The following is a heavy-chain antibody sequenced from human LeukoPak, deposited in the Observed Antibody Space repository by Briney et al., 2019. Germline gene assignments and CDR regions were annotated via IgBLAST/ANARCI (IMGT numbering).Heavy chain of an antibody. CDR2: IYSGGST. D-gene: IGHD5-24*01. V-gene: IGHV3-53*05. CDR3: ARGGDGYTLRY. J-gene: IGHJ4*02. CDR1: GFTVSSNY. Sequence: PGGSLRLSRAASGFTVSSNYMSWVRQAPGKGLEWVSVIYSGGSTYYADSVKGRFTISRDNSKNTLYLQMGSLRTEDMAVYYCARGGDGYTLRYWGQGALVTVSS.